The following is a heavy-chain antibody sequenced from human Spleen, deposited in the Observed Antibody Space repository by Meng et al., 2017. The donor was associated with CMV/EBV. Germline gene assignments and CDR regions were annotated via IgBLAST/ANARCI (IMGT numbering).Heavy chain of an antibody. V-gene: IGHV3-52*01. CDR3: AKDNQGTYYYGMDV. Sequence: GGSLRLSCAASGFTFSTSWMHWVCQAPEKGLEWVADIKCDGSEKYYVDSVKGRLTISRDNAKNSLYLQMNSLRTEDTALYYCAKDNQGTYYYGMDVWGQGTTVTVSS. D-gene: IGHD3-10*01. CDR2: IKCDGSEK. J-gene: IGHJ6*02. CDR1: GFTFSTSW.